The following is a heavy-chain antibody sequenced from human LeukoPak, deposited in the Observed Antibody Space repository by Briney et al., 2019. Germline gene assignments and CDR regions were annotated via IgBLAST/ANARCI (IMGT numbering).Heavy chain of an antibody. V-gene: IGHV3-33*06. J-gene: IGHJ3*02. CDR3: AKETYYYDRRTDRDAFDI. Sequence: GGSLRLSCAASGFTFSSYGMHWVRQAPGKGLEWVAVIWYDGTNKYYADSVKGRFTISRDNSKNTLYLQMNSLRAEDTAEYYCAKETYYYDRRTDRDAFDIWGQGTMVTVSS. CDR2: IWYDGTNK. CDR1: GFTFSSYG. D-gene: IGHD3-22*01.